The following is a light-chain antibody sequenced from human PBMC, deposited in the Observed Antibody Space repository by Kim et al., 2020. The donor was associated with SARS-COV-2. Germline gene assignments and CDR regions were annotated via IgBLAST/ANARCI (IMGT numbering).Light chain of an antibody. Sequence: DIQMTQSPSTLSASVGDRVTITCRASQSISSWLAWYQQKPGKAPKFLIYKASRLQSGVPSRFSGSGSGTEFTLTISSLQPDDFATYYCRQYNSSPYTFGQGTKLEI. CDR3: RQYNSSPYT. V-gene: IGKV1-5*03. J-gene: IGKJ2*01. CDR2: KAS. CDR1: QSISSW.